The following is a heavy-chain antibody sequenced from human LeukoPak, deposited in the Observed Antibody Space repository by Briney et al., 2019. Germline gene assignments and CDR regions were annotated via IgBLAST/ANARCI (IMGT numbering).Heavy chain of an antibody. D-gene: IGHD4-17*01. J-gene: IGHJ4*02. V-gene: IGHV3-23*01. CDR2: ISGSGGST. Sequence: GGSLRLSCAASGFTFSSYAMSWVRQAPGKGLERVSAISGSGGSTYYADSVKGRFTISRDNSKNTLYLQMNSLRAEDTAVYYCANLVTVTTSGGYFDYWGQGTLVTVSS. CDR1: GFTFSSYA. CDR3: ANLVTVTTSGGYFDY.